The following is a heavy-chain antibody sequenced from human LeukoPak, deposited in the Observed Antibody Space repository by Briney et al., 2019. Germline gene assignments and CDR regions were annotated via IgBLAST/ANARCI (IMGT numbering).Heavy chain of an antibody. D-gene: IGHD3-3*01. J-gene: IGHJ4*02. CDR3: ARVSGDYDFWSGYLILYYFDD. V-gene: IGHV4-34*01. CDR1: GGSFSGYY. CDR2: INHSGST. Sequence: SETLSLTCAVYGGSFSGYYWSWIRQPPGKGLEWIGEINHSGSTNYNPSLKSRVTISVDTSKNQFSLKLSSVTAADTAVYYCARVSGDYDFWSGYLILYYFDDWGQGTLVTVSS.